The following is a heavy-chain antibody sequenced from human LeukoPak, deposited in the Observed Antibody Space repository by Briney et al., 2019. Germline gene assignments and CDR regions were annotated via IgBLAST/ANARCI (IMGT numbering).Heavy chain of an antibody. Sequence: SETLSLTCAVYGGSFSGYYWSWIRQPPGKGLEWIGEINHSGSTNYNPSLKSRVTISVDTSKNQFSLKLSSVTAADTAVYYCARGRRRSDYGGKETLVTVSS. V-gene: IGHV4-34*01. CDR2: INHSGST. CDR1: GGSFSGYY. CDR3: ARGRRRSDY. J-gene: IGHJ4*02.